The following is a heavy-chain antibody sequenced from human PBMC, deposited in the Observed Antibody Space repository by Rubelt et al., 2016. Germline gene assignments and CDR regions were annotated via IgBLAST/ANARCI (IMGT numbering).Heavy chain of an antibody. CDR1: GFTVSSNY. CDR2: IYTGGST. J-gene: IGHJ4*02. CDR3: ASGLTTKYYFDY. V-gene: IGHV3-53*01. Sequence: EVQLVESGGGLVQPGGSLRLSCAASGFTVSSNYMSWVRQAPGKGLEWVSVIYTGGSTYYADSVKGRFTLSRDNSENTLSRQMNSLRAADTAVDYCASGLTTKYYFDYWGQGTLVTVSS. D-gene: IGHD4/OR15-4a*01.